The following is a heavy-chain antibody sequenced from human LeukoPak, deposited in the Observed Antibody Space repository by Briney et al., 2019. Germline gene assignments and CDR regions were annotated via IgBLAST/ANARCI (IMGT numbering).Heavy chain of an antibody. Sequence: GGSLRLSCATSGFTFSSYAMSWVRQAPGKGLEWVSAISGSGGSTYYADSVKGRFTISRDNSKNTLYLQMNSLRAEDTAVYYCAKDNLWLGLPCLDYWGQGTLVTVSS. J-gene: IGHJ4*02. CDR2: ISGSGGST. CDR3: AKDNLWLGLPCLDY. D-gene: IGHD3-10*01. CDR1: GFTFSSYA. V-gene: IGHV3-23*01.